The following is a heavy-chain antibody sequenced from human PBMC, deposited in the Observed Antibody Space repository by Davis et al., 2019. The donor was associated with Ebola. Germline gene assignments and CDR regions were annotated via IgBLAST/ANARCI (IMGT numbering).Heavy chain of an antibody. J-gene: IGHJ6*02. V-gene: IGHV1-69*04. Sequence: SSVKVPCKASRYSFTTYAIHWARHAPGQGLDWMGRLIPCLGPVHYAEKSQVRVTFTADTSASTAYLELTILTSADTAVYFCRTINTSNWYALRMHYNAMDVWGQGTTVTASS. CDR3: RTINTSNWYALRMHYNAMDV. CDR1: RYSFTTYA. D-gene: IGHD6-13*01. CDR2: LIPCLGPV.